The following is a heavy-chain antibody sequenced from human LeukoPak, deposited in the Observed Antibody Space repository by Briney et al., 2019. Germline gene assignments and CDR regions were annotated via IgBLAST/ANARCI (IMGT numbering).Heavy chain of an antibody. J-gene: IGHJ3*02. CDR1: GGTISSYY. D-gene: IGHD6-19*01. CDR2: IHDSGST. V-gene: IGHV4-59*08. Sequence: PSETLSLTCTVSGGTISSYYWNWIRQPPGKGLEWIGYIHDSGSTKYNPSLKSRVAISVDTSKNQFSLKLSSVTAADTAIYYCARPYSSGWRGAFDIWGQGTMVTVS. CDR3: ARPYSSGWRGAFDI.